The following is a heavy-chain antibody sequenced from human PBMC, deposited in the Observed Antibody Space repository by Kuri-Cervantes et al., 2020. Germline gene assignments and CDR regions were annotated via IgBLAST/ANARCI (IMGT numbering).Heavy chain of an antibody. J-gene: IGHJ4*02. V-gene: IGHV3-33*08. CDR2: IWYDGSKK. D-gene: IGHD6-19*01. Sequence: GESLKISCAASGFTFSSYWMSWVRQAPGKGLEWVAVIWYDGSKKYHADSVEGRFTISRDNSKNLLYLQMNSLRAEDTAVYYCARDDSTSGWYAIDYWGQGTLVTVSS. CDR1: GFTFSSYW. CDR3: ARDDSTSGWYAIDY.